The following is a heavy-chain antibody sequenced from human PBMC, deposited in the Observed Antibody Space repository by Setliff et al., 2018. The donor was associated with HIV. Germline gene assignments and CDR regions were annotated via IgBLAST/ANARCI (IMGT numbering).Heavy chain of an antibody. Sequence: ASVKVSCKASGYTFTSYDIKWARQATGQGLEWMGWMNPNSGNTGYAQKFQGRVTMTRNTSISTAYMELSSLRSEDTAVYYCAGGGFMVGGAFDIWGQGTMVTVSS. V-gene: IGHV1-8*02. D-gene: IGHD3-10*01. CDR1: GYTFTSYD. CDR2: MNPNSGNT. CDR3: AGGGFMVGGAFDI. J-gene: IGHJ3*02.